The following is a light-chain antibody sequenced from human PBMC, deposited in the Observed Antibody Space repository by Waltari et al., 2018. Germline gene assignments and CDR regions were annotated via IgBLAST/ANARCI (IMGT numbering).Light chain of an antibody. CDR1: QTVSSIF. J-gene: IGKJ4*01. Sequence: EIVLTQSPGTLSLSPGERATLSCRASQTVSSIFIAWYQQKPGQAPRLLISGASSRATGIPDRFSGSGSGTDFTLTISRLEPEDVAVYYCQQYGRSPLTFGGGTKVEIK. CDR2: GAS. V-gene: IGKV3-20*01. CDR3: QQYGRSPLT.